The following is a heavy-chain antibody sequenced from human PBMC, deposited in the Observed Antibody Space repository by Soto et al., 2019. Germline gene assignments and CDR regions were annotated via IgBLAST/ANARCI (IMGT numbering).Heavy chain of an antibody. V-gene: IGHV3-48*03. D-gene: IGHD1-1*01. Sequence: QTGWSLRLSCAASGFTFSSYEMNWVRQAPGKGLEWVSYISSSGSTIYYADSVKGRFTISRDNAKNSLYLQMNSLRAEDTAVYYCARELELDYWGQGTLVTVSS. CDR3: ARELELDY. J-gene: IGHJ4*02. CDR2: ISSSGSTI. CDR1: GFTFSSYE.